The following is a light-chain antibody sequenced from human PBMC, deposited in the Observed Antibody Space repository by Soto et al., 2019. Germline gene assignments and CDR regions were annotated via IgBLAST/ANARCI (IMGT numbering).Light chain of an antibody. V-gene: IGKV4-1*01. CDR2: WSS. J-gene: IGKJ4*01. CDR3: QQCSSTPLS. CDR1: QSVVYTSNNKNH. Sequence: DIVMTRSPDSLAVSLGERATINCKSSQSVVYTSNNKNHLAWYQQKPGQPPKLLVYWSSTRESGVPDRFSGSGSGTDFTLPISSLQAEDVAVYYCQQCSSTPLSFGGGTKVEIK.